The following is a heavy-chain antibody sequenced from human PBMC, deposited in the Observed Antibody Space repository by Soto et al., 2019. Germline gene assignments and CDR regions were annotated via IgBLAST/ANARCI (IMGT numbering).Heavy chain of an antibody. Sequence: ESGGGLVQPGGSLRLSCAASGFTFRSYWMSWVRQAPGKGLEWVANIKQDGSEKYYVDSVKGRFTISRDNAKNSLYLQMNGLRGEDTGVYYCARGRADTVSHFTDYFDYWGQGTLVTVSS. CDR1: GFTFRSYW. CDR3: ARGRADTVSHFTDYFDY. V-gene: IGHV3-7*01. D-gene: IGHD4-17*01. J-gene: IGHJ4*02. CDR2: IKQDGSEK.